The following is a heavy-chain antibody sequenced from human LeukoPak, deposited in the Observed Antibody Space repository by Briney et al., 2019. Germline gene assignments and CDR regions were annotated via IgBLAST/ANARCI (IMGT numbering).Heavy chain of an antibody. CDR2: ISSSSSYI. D-gene: IGHD6-13*01. J-gene: IGHJ4*02. Sequence: GGSLRLSCAGAGFTFSSYGMNWVRQAPGKGLEWVSFISSSSSYIYYADSVKGRFTISRDNAKNLLYLQMNSLRAEDTAVYYCARAPGYRNFLDYWGQGTLVTVSS. CDR3: ARAPGYRNFLDY. V-gene: IGHV3-21*01. CDR1: GFTFSSYG.